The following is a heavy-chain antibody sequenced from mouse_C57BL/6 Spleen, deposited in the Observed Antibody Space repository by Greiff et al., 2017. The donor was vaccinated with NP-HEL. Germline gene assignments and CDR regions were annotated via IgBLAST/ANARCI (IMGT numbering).Heavy chain of an antibody. J-gene: IGHJ1*03. Sequence: VQVVESGAELVKPGASVKLSCKASGYTFTEYTIHWVKQRSGQGLEWIGWFYPGSGSIKYNEKFKDKATLTADKSSSTVYMELSRLTSEDSAVYFCARHEDGYDYDRYFDVWGTGTTVTVSS. CDR3: ARHEDGYDYDRYFDV. CDR2: FYPGSGSI. CDR1: GYTFTEYT. V-gene: IGHV1-62-2*01. D-gene: IGHD2-4*01.